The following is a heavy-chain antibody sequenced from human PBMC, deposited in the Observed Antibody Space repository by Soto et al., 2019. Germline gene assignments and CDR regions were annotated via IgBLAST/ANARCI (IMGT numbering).Heavy chain of an antibody. J-gene: IGHJ6*02. V-gene: IGHV5-51*01. CDR2: IYPGDSDT. CDR1: GYSFTSYW. Sequence: GESLKISCKGSGYSFTSYWIGWVRQMPGKGLEWMGIIYPGDSDTSYSPSFQGQVTISADKSISTAYLQWNSLKASDTAMYYCARRQIAAAVYYYGMDVWGQGTTVTVS. D-gene: IGHD6-13*01. CDR3: ARRQIAAAVYYYGMDV.